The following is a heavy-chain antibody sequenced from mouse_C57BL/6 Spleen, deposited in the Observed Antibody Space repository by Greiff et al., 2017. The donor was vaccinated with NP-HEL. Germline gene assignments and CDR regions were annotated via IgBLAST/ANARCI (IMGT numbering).Heavy chain of an antibody. CDR2: ISNLAYSI. V-gene: IGHV5-15*01. Sequence: EVHLVESGGGLVQPGGSLKLSCAASGFTFSDYGMAWVRQAPRKGPEWVAFISNLAYSIYYADTATGRFTISRENAKNTLYLEMSSLRSEDTAMYYCARQDGYYGAMDYWGQGTSVTVSS. D-gene: IGHD2-3*01. CDR1: GFTFSDYG. J-gene: IGHJ4*01. CDR3: ARQDGYYGAMDY.